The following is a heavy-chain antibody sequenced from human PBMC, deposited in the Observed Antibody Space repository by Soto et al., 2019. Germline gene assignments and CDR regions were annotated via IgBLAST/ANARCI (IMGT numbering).Heavy chain of an antibody. D-gene: IGHD3-22*01. CDR2: ISSSSSTI. J-gene: IGHJ3*02. Sequence: GGSLRLSCAASGFTFSSYSMNWVRQAPGKGLEWVSYISSSSSTIYYADSVKGRFTISRDNAKNSLYLQMNSLRDEDAAVYYCARVGWYYYDSSGYPGGAFDIWGQGTMVTVSS. CDR3: ARVGWYYYDSSGYPGGAFDI. V-gene: IGHV3-48*02. CDR1: GFTFSSYS.